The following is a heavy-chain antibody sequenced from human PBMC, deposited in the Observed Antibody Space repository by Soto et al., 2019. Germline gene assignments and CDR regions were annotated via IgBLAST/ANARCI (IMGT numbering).Heavy chain of an antibody. Sequence: QVQLRESGPGLVKASETLSLTCTVSGESISTYYWSWIRQPAGKGLEWIGRMYGSGSTNYSPFLKSRVTMSVDTSKNQFSLNLNSVTAADTAVYYCARVLLERRHYFGMDVWGQGTTVIVSS. D-gene: IGHD1-1*01. CDR2: MYGSGST. J-gene: IGHJ6*02. V-gene: IGHV4-4*07. CDR1: GESISTYY. CDR3: ARVLLERRHYFGMDV.